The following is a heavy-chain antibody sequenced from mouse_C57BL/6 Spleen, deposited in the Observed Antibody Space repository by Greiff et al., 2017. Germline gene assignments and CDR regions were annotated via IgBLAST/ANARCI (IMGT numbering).Heavy chain of an antibody. CDR3: ARQDLYYYAMDY. CDR2: ISSGGDYI. V-gene: IGHV5S21*01. D-gene: IGHD5-1*01. Sequence: EVQVVESGEGLVKPGGSLKLSCAASGFTFSSYAMSWVRQTPEKRLEWVAYISSGGDYIYYADTVKGRFTISRDNARNTLYLQMSSLKSEDTAMYYCARQDLYYYAMDYWGQGTSVTVSS. J-gene: IGHJ4*01. CDR1: GFTFSSYA.